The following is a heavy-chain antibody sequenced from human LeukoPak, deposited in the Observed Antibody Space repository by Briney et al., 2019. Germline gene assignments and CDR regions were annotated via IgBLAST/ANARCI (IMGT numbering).Heavy chain of an antibody. D-gene: IGHD6-13*01. CDR3: ARGRFGSC. J-gene: IGHJ1*01. CDR2: ISSKGDST. V-gene: IGHV3-64D*06. Sequence: GGSLRLSCSASGFTFSTYAMHWVRQAPGKGLEYVSAISSKGDSTFYADSVKGRFTISRDNSKNTLYLQMSSLRTEDTAVYYCARGRFGSCWGQGTLVTVSS. CDR1: GFTFSTYA.